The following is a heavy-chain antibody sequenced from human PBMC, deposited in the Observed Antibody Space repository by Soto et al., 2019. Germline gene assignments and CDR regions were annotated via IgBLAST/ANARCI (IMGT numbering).Heavy chain of an antibody. CDR1: GYTFTSYD. J-gene: IGHJ4*02. D-gene: IGHD6-13*01. V-gene: IGHV1-8*01. CDR2: MNPNSGNT. CDR3: AREKISWYDY. Sequence: ASLKVSCKASGYTFTSYDINWVRQATGQGLEWMGWMNPNSGNTDYAQKFQGRVTMTRNTSISTAYMELSSLRSEDTAVYYCAREKISWYDYWGQGTLVTVSS.